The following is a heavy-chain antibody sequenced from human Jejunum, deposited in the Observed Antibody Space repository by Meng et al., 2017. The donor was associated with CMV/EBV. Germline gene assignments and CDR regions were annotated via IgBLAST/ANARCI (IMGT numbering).Heavy chain of an antibody. CDR1: GFIFTSYA. Sequence: QVQLVQSGAEVXXXXXSXTVXXXASGFIFTSYAISWVRQAPGQGLQYMGWIRAYNGNTNYAQELQGRVTMTTDTSTNTAYMELRSLRFDDTAVYYCARFYCSSTSCPHVLFDYWGQGTLVTVSS. V-gene: IGHV1-18*01. D-gene: IGHD2-2*01. J-gene: IGHJ4*02. CDR3: ARFYCSSTSCPHVLFDY. CDR2: IRAYNGNT.